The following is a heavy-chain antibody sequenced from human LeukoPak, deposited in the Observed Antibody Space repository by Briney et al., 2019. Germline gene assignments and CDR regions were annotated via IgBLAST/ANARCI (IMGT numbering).Heavy chain of an antibody. CDR3: ARDGIGDHFWSLFDY. J-gene: IGHJ4*02. CDR2: ISGLNGNT. Sequence: ASVKVSCKASGYPFANFAISWVRQAPGQGLEWMGWISGLNGNTNYKQRFEGRVTMTTDTSTSTAYMELRSLRSDDTAVYYCARDGIGDHFWSLFDYWGQGTLVTASS. D-gene: IGHD3-3*02. V-gene: IGHV1-18*01. CDR1: GYPFANFA.